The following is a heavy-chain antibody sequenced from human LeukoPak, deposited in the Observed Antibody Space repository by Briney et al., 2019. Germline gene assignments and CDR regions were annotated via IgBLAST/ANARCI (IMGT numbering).Heavy chain of an antibody. CDR1: GFSISSNY. J-gene: IGHJ3*02. D-gene: IGHD3-16*01. CDR2: IYRGGST. CDR3: ARGGIMISFGGVYVFDI. V-gene: IGHV3-53*01. Sequence: GGSLRLSCAASGFSISSNYISWVRQAPGKGLEWVSVIYRGGSTFFADTVKGRFTISRDNSKNTMYLQMNSLRAEDTAVYYCARGGIMISFGGVYVFDIWGQGTMVTVSS.